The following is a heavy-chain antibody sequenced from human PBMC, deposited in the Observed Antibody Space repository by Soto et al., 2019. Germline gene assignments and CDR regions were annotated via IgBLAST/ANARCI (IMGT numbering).Heavy chain of an antibody. J-gene: IGHJ6*02. CDR2: IIPIFGTA. CDR1: GGTFSSYA. D-gene: IGHD5-18*01. Sequence: QVQLVQSGAEVKKPGSSVKVSCKASGGTFSSYAISWVRQAPGQGLEWMGGIIPIFGTANYAQKFQGRVTITADESTSTAYMELSCLRSEDTAVYYCARGRDTATDPWDYYGMDVWGQGTTVTVSS. V-gene: IGHV1-69*01. CDR3: ARGRDTATDPWDYYGMDV.